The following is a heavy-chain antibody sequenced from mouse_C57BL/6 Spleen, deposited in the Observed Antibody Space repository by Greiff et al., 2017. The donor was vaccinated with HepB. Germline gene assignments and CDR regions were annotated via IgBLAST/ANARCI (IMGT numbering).Heavy chain of an antibody. CDR3: ARGAQATRAMDY. CDR1: GYAFSSSW. J-gene: IGHJ4*01. CDR2: IYPGDGDT. Sequence: VQRVESGPELVKPGASVKISCKASGYAFSSSWMNWVKQRPGKGLEWIGRIYPGDGDTNYNGKFKGKATLTADKSSSTAYMQLSSLTSEDSAVYFCARGAQATRAMDYWGQGTSVTVSS. V-gene: IGHV1-82*01. D-gene: IGHD3-2*02.